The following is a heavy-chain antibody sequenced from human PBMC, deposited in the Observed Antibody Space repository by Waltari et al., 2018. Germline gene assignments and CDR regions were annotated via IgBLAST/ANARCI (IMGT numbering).Heavy chain of an antibody. CDR1: GGSFSGYY. CDR2: INHSGST. V-gene: IGHV4-34*01. CDR3: ARKGPTGDSY. Sequence: QVQLQQWGAGLLKPSETLSLTCAVYGGSFSGYYWSWIRQPPGKGLEWIGEINHSGSTNYNPSLKSRVTISVDTPKNQFSLKLSSVTAADTAVYYCARKGPTGDSYWGQGTLVTVSS. D-gene: IGHD7-27*01. J-gene: IGHJ4*02.